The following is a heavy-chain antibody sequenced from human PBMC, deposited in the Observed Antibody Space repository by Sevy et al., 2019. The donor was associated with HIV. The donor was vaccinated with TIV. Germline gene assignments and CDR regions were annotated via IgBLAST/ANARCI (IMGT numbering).Heavy chain of an antibody. V-gene: IGHV1-18*01. D-gene: IGHD3-16*02. Sequence: ASVKVSCKASGYTFTTYGISWVRQAPGQGLEWMGWISGYNDNTNYAQKLQGRVTMTTDTSTNTAYMELRSLRSDDTAVYYCAEDTRRSVIRLYYGMDVWGQGTTVTVSS. CDR2: ISGYNDNT. J-gene: IGHJ6*02. CDR1: GYTFTTYG. CDR3: AEDTRRSVIRLYYGMDV.